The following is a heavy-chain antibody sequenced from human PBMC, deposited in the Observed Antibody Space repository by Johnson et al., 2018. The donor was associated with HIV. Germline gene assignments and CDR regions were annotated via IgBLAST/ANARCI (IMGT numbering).Heavy chain of an antibody. CDR2: IRSKANSYAT. V-gene: IGHV3-73*02. J-gene: IGHJ3*02. D-gene: IGHD5-24*01. Sequence: VQLVESGGGLVQPGGSLKLSCAASGFTFSGSAMHWVRQASGKGLEWVGRIRSKANSYATAYAASVKGRCTISRDDSKNTAYLQMNSLKTEDTAVYYCTSRRDGYKLIGIWGQGTMVTVSS. CDR3: TSRRDGYKLIGI. CDR1: GFTFSGSA.